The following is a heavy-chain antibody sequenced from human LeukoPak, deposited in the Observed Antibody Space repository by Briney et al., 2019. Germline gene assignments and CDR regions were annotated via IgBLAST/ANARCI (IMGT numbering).Heavy chain of an antibody. J-gene: IGHJ1*01. CDR2: IRSKTDGGTT. Sequence: GGSLRLSCAASGFTFRDAWMTWVRQAPGKGLEWVGRIRSKTDGGTTDYAVSVQGRFTISRDDSKNTLYLQMSSLKTEDTAVYYCAKHIYGVVSIQQWGQGTLVTVPS. V-gene: IGHV3-15*01. D-gene: IGHD3-3*01. CDR3: AKHIYGVVSIQQ. CDR1: GFTFRDAW.